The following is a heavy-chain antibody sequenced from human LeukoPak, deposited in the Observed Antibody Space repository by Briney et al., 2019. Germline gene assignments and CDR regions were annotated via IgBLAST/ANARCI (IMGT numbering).Heavy chain of an antibody. D-gene: IGHD3-10*01. Sequence: GGSLRLSCAASGFTFSSYEMNWVRQAPGKGLELVSYISSSGSTIYYADSVKGRFTISRDNAKNSLYLQMNSLRAEDTAVYYCARAFPWFGELMAGGFWGQGTLVTVSS. CDR2: ISSSGSTI. CDR3: ARAFPWFGELMAGGF. J-gene: IGHJ4*02. V-gene: IGHV3-48*03. CDR1: GFTFSSYE.